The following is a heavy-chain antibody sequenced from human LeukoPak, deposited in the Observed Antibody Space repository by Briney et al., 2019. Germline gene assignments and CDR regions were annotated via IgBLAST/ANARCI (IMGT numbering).Heavy chain of an antibody. Sequence: GGSLRPSCAASGFTFSSYSMNWVRQAPGKGLEWVSSISSSSSYIYYADSVKGRFTISRDNAKNSLYLQMNSLRAEDTAVYYCARDLYSSGWARIYYFDYWGQGTLVTVSS. CDR1: GFTFSSYS. J-gene: IGHJ4*02. D-gene: IGHD6-19*01. CDR3: ARDLYSSGWARIYYFDY. CDR2: ISSSSSYI. V-gene: IGHV3-21*01.